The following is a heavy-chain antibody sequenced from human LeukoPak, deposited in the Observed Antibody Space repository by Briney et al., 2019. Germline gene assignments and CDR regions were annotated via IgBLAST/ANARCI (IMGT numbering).Heavy chain of an antibody. V-gene: IGHV1-46*01. CDR3: VRAYNREAVAGPTNAPFDY. CDR1: ASTFIINY. CDR2: INLSDGSR. J-gene: IGHJ4*02. D-gene: IGHD6-19*01. Sequence: ASVTLCFTASASTFIINYMHWVRLPPGQGHEWMGIINLSDGSRSYAQKYQGRVTMTRDTSKSTVYMELSSLRSEDTAAYYCVRAYNREAVAGPTNAPFDYWGQGTLVPVSS.